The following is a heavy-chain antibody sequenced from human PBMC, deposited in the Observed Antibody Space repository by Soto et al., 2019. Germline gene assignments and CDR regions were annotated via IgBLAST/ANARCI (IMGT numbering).Heavy chain of an antibody. J-gene: IGHJ4*02. CDR3: ARLYCSGGSCYFDY. V-gene: IGHV4-31*03. CDR1: GGSISSGGYY. Sequence: PSETLSLTCTVSGGSISSGGYYWSWIRQHPGKGLKWIGYIYYSGSTYYNPSLKSRVTISVDTSKNQFSLKLSSVTAADTAVYYCARLYCSGGSCYFDYWGQGTLVTVSS. D-gene: IGHD2-15*01. CDR2: IYYSGST.